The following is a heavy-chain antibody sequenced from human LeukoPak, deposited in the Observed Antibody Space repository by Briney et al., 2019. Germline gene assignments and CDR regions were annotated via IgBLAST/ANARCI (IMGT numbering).Heavy chain of an antibody. J-gene: IGHJ4*02. CDR3: ARGLATTRGYFDC. CDR1: GGSISSYY. D-gene: IGHD5-24*01. Sequence: SETLSLTCTVSGGSISSYYWSWLRQPPGKGLEWIGYIYYSGSTNYNPSLKSRVTISVDTSKNQFSLKLSSVTAADTAVYYCARGLATTRGYFDCWGQGTLVTVSS. CDR2: IYYSGST. V-gene: IGHV4-59*01.